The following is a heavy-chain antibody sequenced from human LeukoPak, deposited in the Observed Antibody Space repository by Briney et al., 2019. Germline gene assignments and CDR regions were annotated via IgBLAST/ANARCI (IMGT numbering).Heavy chain of an antibody. D-gene: IGHD5-18*01. Sequence: GGSLRLSCTASGFSLTDYYMSWIRQAPGKGLEWVSYISSNSNTIRYADSVRGRFTISRDNSRDSVFLQMNDLRVEDTAVYYCKRTSIRGYSYGSDSWGQGTRVTVSS. CDR1: GFSLTDYY. CDR3: KRTSIRGYSYGSDS. CDR2: ISSNSNTI. J-gene: IGHJ4*02. V-gene: IGHV3-11*04.